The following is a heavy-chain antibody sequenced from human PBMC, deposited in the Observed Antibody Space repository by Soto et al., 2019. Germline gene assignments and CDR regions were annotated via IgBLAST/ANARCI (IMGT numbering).Heavy chain of an antibody. CDR2: IIPIFGTA. D-gene: IGHD3-22*01. CDR3: ARSSGLIVVATWDY. CDR1: GGTFSSYA. V-gene: IGHV1-69*13. Sequence: ASVKVSCKASGGTFSSYAISWVRQAPGQGLEWMGGIIPIFGTANYAQKFQGRVTITADESTSTAYMELSSLRSEDTAVYYCARSSGLIVVATWDYWGQGTLVTVSS. J-gene: IGHJ4*02.